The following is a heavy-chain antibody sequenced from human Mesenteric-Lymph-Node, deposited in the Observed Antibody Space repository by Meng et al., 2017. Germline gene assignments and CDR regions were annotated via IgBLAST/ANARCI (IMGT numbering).Heavy chain of an antibody. CDR1: GFPISSNY. Sequence: EGQLLEAVVGSIQPGGSLRLPCAASGFPISSNYMSWVRQAPGKGLEWVSSIYSAGSTYYADSVKGRFTISRDISRNTLYLQMNSLRAEDTAVYFCAVGAAAKHNFDYWGQGTLVTV. V-gene: IGHV3-53*01. CDR3: AVGAAAKHNFDY. J-gene: IGHJ4*02. D-gene: IGHD6-13*01. CDR2: IYSAGST.